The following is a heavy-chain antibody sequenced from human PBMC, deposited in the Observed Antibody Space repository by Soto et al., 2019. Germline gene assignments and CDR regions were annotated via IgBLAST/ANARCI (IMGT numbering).Heavy chain of an antibody. V-gene: IGHV1-69*13. CDR1: RGTFSCYS. D-gene: IGHD2-21*02. Sequence: GASVKVSCKASRGTFSCYSISWVRHAPGQGLEWMGGIIPIFGTANYAQKFQGRVTITADESTSTAYMELSSLRSEDTAVYYCARDPGVVTAPRAFDIWGQGTMVTVSS. J-gene: IGHJ3*02. CDR3: ARDPGVVTAPRAFDI. CDR2: IIPIFGTA.